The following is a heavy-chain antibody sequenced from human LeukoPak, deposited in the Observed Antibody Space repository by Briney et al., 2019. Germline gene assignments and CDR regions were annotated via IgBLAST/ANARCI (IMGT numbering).Heavy chain of an antibody. Sequence: ASVKVSCKASGYTFNVYYIHWLRQAPGQGLEWMGWVIPSSGGTNYAQKFNDRDTMTREVFISTAYMELSSLTYDDTAVYYCARGVLLQGRGAFDIWGQGSLVTVSS. CDR1: GYTFNVYY. CDR2: VIPSSGGT. V-gene: IGHV1-2*02. D-gene: IGHD3-16*01. CDR3: ARGVLLQGRGAFDI. J-gene: IGHJ3*02.